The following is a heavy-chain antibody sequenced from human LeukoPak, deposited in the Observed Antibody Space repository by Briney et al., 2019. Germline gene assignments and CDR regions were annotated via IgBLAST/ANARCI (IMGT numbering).Heavy chain of an antibody. J-gene: IGHJ4*02. Sequence: PSETLSLTCTVSGGSISSYYWSWIRQPPGKGLEWIGYIYYSGSTNYNPSLKSRVTISVDTSKNQFSLKLSSVTAADTAVYYCARAGRDGYQLDYWGQGTLVTVSS. D-gene: IGHD5-24*01. CDR1: GGSISSYY. CDR3: ARAGRDGYQLDY. CDR2: IYYSGST. V-gene: IGHV4-59*01.